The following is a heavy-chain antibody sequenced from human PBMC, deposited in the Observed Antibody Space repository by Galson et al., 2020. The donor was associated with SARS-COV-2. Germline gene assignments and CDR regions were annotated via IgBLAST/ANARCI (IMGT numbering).Heavy chain of an antibody. V-gene: IGHV3-30*18. CDR3: AKDETVGSDYDYFQH. CDR2: ISSDGSNN. Sequence: QLGESLKISCAASGFTFSGYAMHWVRQAPGKGLEWVAVISSDGSNNYYADSVKGRFTISRDNSENTLYLQMNSLRAEDTAVYYCAKDETVGSDYDYFQHWGQGTLVTVSS. CDR1: GFTFSGYA. J-gene: IGHJ1*01. D-gene: IGHD1-26*01.